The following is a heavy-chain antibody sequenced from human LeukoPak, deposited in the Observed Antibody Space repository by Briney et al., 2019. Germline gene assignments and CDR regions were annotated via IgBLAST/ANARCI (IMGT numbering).Heavy chain of an antibody. CDR3: ARHLRGVRGTFDY. CDR2: ISSSGGTI. D-gene: IGHD3-10*01. Sequence: GGSLRLSCAASGFTFSDYYMSWIRQAPGKGLEWVSYISSSGGTIYYADSVRGRFTISRDNAKNSLYLQMNSLRAEDTATYFCARHLRGVRGTFDYWGQGTLVTVSS. V-gene: IGHV3-11*04. J-gene: IGHJ4*02. CDR1: GFTFSDYY.